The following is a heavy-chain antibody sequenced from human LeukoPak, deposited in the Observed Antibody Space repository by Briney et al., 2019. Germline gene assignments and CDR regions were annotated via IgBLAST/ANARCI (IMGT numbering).Heavy chain of an antibody. CDR2: VGPSGART. V-gene: IGHV3-23*01. J-gene: IGHJ4*02. CDR1: GFTFSSSE. Sequence: GGSLRLSCAVSGFTFSSSEMNWVRQAPGKGLEWVSGVGPSGARTYYADSVKGRFTVSRDNSKNMVFLQMNSLRAEDTAIYYCAKDDAYLQYADWGQGTLVTVSS. D-gene: IGHD5-24*01. CDR3: AKDDAYLQYAD.